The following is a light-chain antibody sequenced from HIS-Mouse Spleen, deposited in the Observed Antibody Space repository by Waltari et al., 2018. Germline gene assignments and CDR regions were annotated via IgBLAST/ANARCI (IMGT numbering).Light chain of an antibody. CDR1: SSDVGSYNL. Sequence: QSALTQPASVSGSPGQSITISCTGPSSDVGSYNLVSWYLQHPGKAPKLMIYEGSKRPSGVSNRFSGSKSGNTASLTISGLQAEDEADYYCCSYAGSSRVFGGGTKLTVL. CDR3: CSYAGSSRV. V-gene: IGLV2-23*01. J-gene: IGLJ3*02. CDR2: EGS.